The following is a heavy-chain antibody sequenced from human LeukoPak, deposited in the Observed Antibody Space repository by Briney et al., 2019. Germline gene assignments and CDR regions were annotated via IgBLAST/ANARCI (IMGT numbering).Heavy chain of an antibody. CDR3: AKSPVLLWFGELITPHAFDI. D-gene: IGHD3-10*01. V-gene: IGHV3-23*01. Sequence: GGSLRLSCAASGFTFSSYAMSWVRQAPGKGLEWVSAISGSGGSTYYADSVKGRFTISRDNSKNTLYLQMNSLRAEDTAVYYCAKSPVLLWFGELITPHAFDIWGQGTMVTVSS. CDR2: ISGSGGST. J-gene: IGHJ3*02. CDR1: GFTFSSYA.